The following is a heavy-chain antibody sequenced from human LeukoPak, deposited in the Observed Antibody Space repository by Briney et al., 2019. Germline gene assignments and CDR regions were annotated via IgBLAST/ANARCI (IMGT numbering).Heavy chain of an antibody. Sequence: ASVKVSCKASGYTFTGYYMHWVRQAPGQGLEWMGWINPNSGGTNYAQKFQGRVTMTRDTSISTAYMELSRPRSDDTAVYYCARDWGQYYYGSGSYYKYYYFDYWGQGTLVTVSS. CDR2: INPNSGGT. V-gene: IGHV1-2*02. D-gene: IGHD3-10*01. CDR1: GYTFTGYY. J-gene: IGHJ4*02. CDR3: ARDWGQYYYGSGSYYKYYYFDY.